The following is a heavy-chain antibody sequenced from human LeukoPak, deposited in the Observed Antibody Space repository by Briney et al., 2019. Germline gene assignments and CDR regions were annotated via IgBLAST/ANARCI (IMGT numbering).Heavy chain of an antibody. CDR2: IHYSGST. J-gene: IGHJ3*02. V-gene: IGHV4-59*12. Sequence: SETLSLTCTVSGXSISSYYWNWIRQPPGKGREWIGLIHYSGSTNYNPSLKSRLTMSVDTSKNQFSLKLSSVTAADTAVYYCARDYGDYVGAFDIWGQGTMVTVSS. CDR3: ARDYGDYVGAFDI. CDR1: GXSISSYY. D-gene: IGHD4-17*01.